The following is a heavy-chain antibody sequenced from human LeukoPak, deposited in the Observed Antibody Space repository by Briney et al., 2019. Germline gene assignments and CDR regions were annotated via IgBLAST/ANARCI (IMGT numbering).Heavy chain of an antibody. J-gene: IGHJ3*02. Sequence: SETLSLTCAVYGGSFSDYYWSWIRQPPGKGLEWIGEINHSGSTNYNPSLKSRVTISVDTSKNQFSLKLSSVTAADTAVYYCARVGLYDYTWGSYRDAFDIWGQGTMVTVSS. CDR2: INHSGST. V-gene: IGHV4-34*01. CDR3: ARVGLYDYTWGSYRDAFDI. CDR1: GGSFSDYY. D-gene: IGHD3-16*02.